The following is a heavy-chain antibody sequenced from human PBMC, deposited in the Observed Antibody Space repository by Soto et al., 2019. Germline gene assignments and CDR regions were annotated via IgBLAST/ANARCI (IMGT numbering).Heavy chain of an antibody. V-gene: IGHV3-21*01. CDR1: AFTFNNFP. J-gene: IGHJ6*02. D-gene: IGHD2-2*01. CDR2: ITTTSTYK. CDR3: AREKCSSTSCTHGMDF. Sequence: PVVTLRLSFVASAFTFNNFPMHWVRQAPGKGLQWLASITTTSTYKYYADSVKGRFSISRDNAKNSLYLELTNLRSEDTAVYYCAREKCSSTSCTHGMDFWGLGTSVTVAS.